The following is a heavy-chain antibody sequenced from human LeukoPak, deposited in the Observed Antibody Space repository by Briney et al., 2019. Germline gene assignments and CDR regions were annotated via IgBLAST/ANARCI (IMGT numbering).Heavy chain of an antibody. CDR1: GGSISSYY. V-gene: IGHV4-59*12. CDR3: ARDHPPLGAAYCGGDCYSGKGFDY. Sequence: SETLSLTCTVSGGSISSYYWSWVRQPPGKGLEWIGFVYYTGSTNYSPSLKSRVTISVDTSKNQFSLKLSSVTAADTAVYYCARDHPPLGAAYCGGDCYSGKGFDYWGQGTLVTVSS. D-gene: IGHD2-21*02. CDR2: VYYTGST. J-gene: IGHJ4*02.